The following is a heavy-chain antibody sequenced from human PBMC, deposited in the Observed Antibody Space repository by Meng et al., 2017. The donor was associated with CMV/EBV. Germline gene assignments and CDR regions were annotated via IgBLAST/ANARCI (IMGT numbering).Heavy chain of an antibody. CDR2: INHSGST. J-gene: IGHJ4*02. V-gene: IGHV4-34*01. CDR3: ARFRWSPAWGAFDY. CDR1: GGSVSGYY. Sequence: AVYGGSVSGYYWSWIRQPPGKGLEWIGEINHSGSTNYSPSLKSRVTISVDTSKNQFSLKLSSVTAADTAVYYCARFRWSPAWGAFDYWGQGTLVTVSS. D-gene: IGHD3-16*01.